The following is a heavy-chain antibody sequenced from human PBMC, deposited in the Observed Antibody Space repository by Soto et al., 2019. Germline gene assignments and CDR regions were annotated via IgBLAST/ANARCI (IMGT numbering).Heavy chain of an antibody. CDR1: SCSFTSYC. J-gene: IGHJ5*02. CDR3: ARDRRRITIFGVPRGLWFDA. Sequence: GSSVKVFSSASSCSFTSYCSSWVRQPAGGGVEWMGWISAYNGNTNYAQKLQGRVTITTDTSTSTAYMELRSLRSDETAVYYCARDRRRITIFGVPRGLWFDAWGQGTLVTVSS. CDR2: ISAYNGNT. D-gene: IGHD3-3*01. V-gene: IGHV1-18*01.